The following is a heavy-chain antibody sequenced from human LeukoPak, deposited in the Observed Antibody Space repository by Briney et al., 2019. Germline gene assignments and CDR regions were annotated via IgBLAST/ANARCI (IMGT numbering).Heavy chain of an antibody. V-gene: IGHV3-21*01. D-gene: IGHD2-2*01. CDR3: TSPAGNDY. CDR2: ITSSTSYI. J-gene: IGHJ4*02. Sequence: KTGGSLRLSCAASGFTFSSSNMNWVRQAPGKGLEWVSSITSSTSYIYYADSVKGRFTISRDNAKNSLYLRMNSLRAEDTALYYCTSPAGNDYWGQGTLVTVSS. CDR1: GFTFSSSN.